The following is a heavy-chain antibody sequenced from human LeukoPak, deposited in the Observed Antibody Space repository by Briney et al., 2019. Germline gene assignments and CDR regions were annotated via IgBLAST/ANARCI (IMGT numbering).Heavy chain of an antibody. V-gene: IGHV4-31*03. CDR1: GGSISSGGYY. J-gene: IGHJ3*02. D-gene: IGHD3-22*01. CDR3: ARVGSGYYFSPRAFDI. CDR2: ICYSGST. Sequence: PSQTLSLTCTVSGGSISSGGYYWSWIRQHPGKGLEWIGYICYSGSTYYNPSLKSRVTISVDTSKNQLSLKLSSVTAADTDVYYCARVGSGYYFSPRAFDIWGQGTMVTVSS.